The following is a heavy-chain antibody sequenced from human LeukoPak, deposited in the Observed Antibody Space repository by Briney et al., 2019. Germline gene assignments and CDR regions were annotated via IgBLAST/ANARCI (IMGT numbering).Heavy chain of an antibody. CDR3: AKDRVAAARPEWFDP. J-gene: IGHJ5*02. CDR2: VTATGGET. CDR1: GFTFSAYA. D-gene: IGHD6-6*01. V-gene: IGHV3-23*01. Sequence: GGSLRLSCIVSGFTFSAYAMSWVRQAPGKGLEWVSVVTATGGETYYADSVRGRFIISRDNSKNTLYLQMNSLRAEDTAVYYCAKDRVAAARPEWFDPWGQGTLVTVSS.